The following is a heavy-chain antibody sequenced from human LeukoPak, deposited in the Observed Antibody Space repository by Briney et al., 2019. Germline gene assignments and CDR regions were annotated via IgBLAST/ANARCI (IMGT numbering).Heavy chain of an antibody. CDR3: ASHTTGDLGLDY. CDR1: GYTFTSYD. D-gene: IGHD7-27*01. CDR2: IIPIFGTA. Sequence: SVKVSCKASGYTFTSYDINWVRQAPGQGLEWMGGIIPIFGTANYAQKFQGRVTITADESTSTAYMELSSLRSEDTAVYYCASHTTGDLGLDYWGQGTLVTVSS. V-gene: IGHV1-69*13. J-gene: IGHJ4*02.